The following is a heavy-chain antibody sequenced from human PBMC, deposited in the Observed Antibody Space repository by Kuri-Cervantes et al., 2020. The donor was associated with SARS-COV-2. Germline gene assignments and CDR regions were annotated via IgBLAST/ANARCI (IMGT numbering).Heavy chain of an antibody. D-gene: IGHD1-26*01. V-gene: IGHV1-2*02. CDR1: GYTFTGYY. J-gene: IGHJ4*02. CDR3: ARDPLVGATPEFDY. CDR2: INPNSGGT. Sequence: ASVKVSCKASGYTFTGYYMHWVRQAPGQGLEWMGWINPNSGGTNYAQKFQGRVTMTRDTSISTAYMELSRLRSDDTAVYYCARDPLVGATPEFDYWGQGTLVTVSS.